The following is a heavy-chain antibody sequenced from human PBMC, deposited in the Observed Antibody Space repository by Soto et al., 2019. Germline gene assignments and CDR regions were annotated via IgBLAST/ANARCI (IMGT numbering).Heavy chain of an antibody. Sequence: SETLSLTCAVYGGSFSGYYWSWIRQPPGKGLEWIGEINHSGSTNYNPSLKSRVTISVDTSKNQFSLKLSSVPAADTALYYCARGSSSRSYYYDSGMDVWGQGTTVTVSS. D-gene: IGHD6-13*01. J-gene: IGHJ6*02. CDR1: GGSFSGYY. CDR3: ARGSSSRSYYYDSGMDV. CDR2: INHSGST. V-gene: IGHV4-34*01.